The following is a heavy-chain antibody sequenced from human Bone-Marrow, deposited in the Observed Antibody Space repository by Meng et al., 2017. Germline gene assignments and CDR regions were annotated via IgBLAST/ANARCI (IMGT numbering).Heavy chain of an antibody. J-gene: IGHJ4*02. CDR3: ARGHYDSSGPNFDY. CDR2: IYHSGST. D-gene: IGHD3-22*01. CDR1: GYSISSGYY. V-gene: IGHV4-38-2*01. Sequence: SETLSLTCAVSGYSISSGYYWGWIRQPPGKGLEWIGSIYHSGSTYYNPPLKSRVTISVDTSKNQFSLKLSSVTAADTAVYYCARGHYDSSGPNFDYWGQGTLVTVSS.